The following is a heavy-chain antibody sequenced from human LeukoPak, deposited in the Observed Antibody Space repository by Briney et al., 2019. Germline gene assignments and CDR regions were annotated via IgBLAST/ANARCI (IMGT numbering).Heavy chain of an antibody. D-gene: IGHD3-3*01. CDR2: IYYSGST. Sequence: SETLSLTCTVSGGSISSSSYYWGWIRQTPGKGLEWIGSIYYSGSTYYKPSLKSRVTISVDTSKNQFSLKLSSVTAADTAVYFCARQGRRMGYDFWSGYRHFDYWGQGTLVTVSS. J-gene: IGHJ4*02. CDR1: GGSISSSSYY. V-gene: IGHV4-39*01. CDR3: ARQGRRMGYDFWSGYRHFDY.